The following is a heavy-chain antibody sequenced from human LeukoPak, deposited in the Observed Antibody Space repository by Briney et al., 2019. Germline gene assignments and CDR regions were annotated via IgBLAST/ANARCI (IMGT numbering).Heavy chain of an antibody. J-gene: IGHJ2*01. CDR3: ARAQYGGKSGSWYSDL. CDR2: FDPEDGET. CDR1: GYTLTELS. Sequence: ASVKVSCKVSGYTLTELSMHWVRQAPGKGLEWMGGFDPEDGETIYAQKFQGRVTMTEDTSTDTAYMELRSLRSDDTAVYFCARAQYGGKSGSWYSDLWGRGTLVTVSS. D-gene: IGHD4-23*01. V-gene: IGHV1-24*01.